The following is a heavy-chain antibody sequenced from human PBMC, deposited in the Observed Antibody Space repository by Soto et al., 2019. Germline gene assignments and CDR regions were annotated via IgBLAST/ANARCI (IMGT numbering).Heavy chain of an antibody. CDR2: IYHSGST. CDR1: GGSISSSNW. D-gene: IGHD3-3*01. J-gene: IGHJ6*02. Sequence: KSSETLSLTCAVSGGSISSSNWWSWVRQPPGKGLEWIGEIYHSGSTNYNPSLKSRVTISVDKSKNQFSLKLSSVTAADTAVYYCARVLVLRFLEWSHRGMDVWGQGTTVTVSS. CDR3: ARVLVLRFLEWSHRGMDV. V-gene: IGHV4-4*02.